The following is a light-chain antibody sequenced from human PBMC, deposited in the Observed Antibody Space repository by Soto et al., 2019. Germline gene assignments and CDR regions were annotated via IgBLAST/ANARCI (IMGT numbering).Light chain of an antibody. Sequence: QSALTQPASVSGSPGQSITISCTGNSSDVGGYNYVSWYQQHPGKAPKLMIYEVSNRPSGVSNRFSGSKSGNTASLTISGLQAEDEAAYYCSSYTSSSIDYVFGTGTKVTVL. J-gene: IGLJ1*01. CDR1: SSDVGGYNY. CDR2: EVS. V-gene: IGLV2-14*01. CDR3: SSYTSSSIDYV.